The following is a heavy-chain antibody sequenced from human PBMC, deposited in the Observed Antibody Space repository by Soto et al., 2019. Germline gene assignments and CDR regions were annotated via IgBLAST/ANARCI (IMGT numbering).Heavy chain of an antibody. D-gene: IGHD6-13*01. V-gene: IGHV1-18*01. CDR3: ARVSSSSYGDAFYL. J-gene: IGHJ3*01. Sequence: QVQLVQSGAEVKKPGASVKVSCKASGYTFTSYGISWVRQAPGQGLEWMGWISAYSGDTNYAQNVQGRVTLTPATSTRPADMELRSLGSDDTAVYHCARVSSSSYGDAFYLWGQGTMGTVSS. CDR2: ISAYSGDT. CDR1: GYTFTSYG.